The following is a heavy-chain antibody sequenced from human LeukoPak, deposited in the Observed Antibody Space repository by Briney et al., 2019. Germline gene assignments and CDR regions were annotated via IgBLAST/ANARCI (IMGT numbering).Heavy chain of an antibody. J-gene: IGHJ4*02. V-gene: IGHV3-49*01. D-gene: IGHD2-15*01. Sequence: GGSLRLSCTASGFTFADYAMSWFRQAPGKGLEWVGFIRRKAYGGKTEYTPSVKGRFTISTDKYTSFVYLQMISLKTEDTAVYYCTRARPGVVVVAARGDYWGQGTLVSVS. CDR2: IRRKAYGGKT. CDR1: GFTFADYA. CDR3: TRARPGVVVVAARGDY.